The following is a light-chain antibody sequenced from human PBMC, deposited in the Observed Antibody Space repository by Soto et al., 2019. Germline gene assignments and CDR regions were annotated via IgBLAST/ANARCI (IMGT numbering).Light chain of an antibody. CDR1: QSVSSN. CDR3: QQYRSWPRT. Sequence: EIGMTQSPATLSVSPGERATLSCRASQSVSSNLAWYQQKPGQAPRLLIYGASSRATGIPDRFSGSGSGTDFTLTISNLQAEDVAVYYCQQYRSWPRTFGQGTKVDIK. V-gene: IGKV3D-15*01. CDR2: GAS. J-gene: IGKJ1*01.